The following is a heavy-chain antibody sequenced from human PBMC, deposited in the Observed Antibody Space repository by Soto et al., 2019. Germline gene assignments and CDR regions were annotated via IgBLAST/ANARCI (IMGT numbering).Heavy chain of an antibody. Sequence: PSETHSLTCTVSGVSVRSGGYYWRWIRKHPGKGLEWIGYIYSSGSTYSNPSPKSRVTISVDTSKNQFSLKLSSVTAADTAVYYCARGRYCSSSSCYKWGAFDIWGQGTMVTVSS. CDR2: IYSSGST. CDR1: GVSVRSGGYY. V-gene: IGHV4-31*03. D-gene: IGHD2-2*02. J-gene: IGHJ3*02. CDR3: ARGRYCSSSSCYKWGAFDI.